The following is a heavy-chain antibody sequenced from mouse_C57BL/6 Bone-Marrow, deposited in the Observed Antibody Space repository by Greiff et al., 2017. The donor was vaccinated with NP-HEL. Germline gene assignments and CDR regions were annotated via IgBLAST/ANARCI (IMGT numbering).Heavy chain of an antibody. CDR2: IYPGCGTT. J-gene: IGHJ3*01. CDR1: GYSFTSYY. Sequence: QVQLQQSGPELVKPGASVKISCKASGYSFTSYYIHWVKQRPGQGLEWIGWIYPGCGTTKYNDKFKGKTTLTADTSSSTAYMLLSSLTSEDSAVYYCTRPYSSPIAYWGQGTLVTVSA. CDR3: TRPYSSPIAY. V-gene: IGHV1-66*01. D-gene: IGHD1-1*01.